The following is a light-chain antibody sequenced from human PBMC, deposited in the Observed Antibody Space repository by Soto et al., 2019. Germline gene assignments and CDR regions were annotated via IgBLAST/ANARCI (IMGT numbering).Light chain of an antibody. CDR3: QHYNNWPPWT. V-gene: IGKV3-15*01. Sequence: EIVMTQSPATLSVSPGERATLSCRVSQSVSSNLAWYQQKPGQAPRLLIYGASTRATGIPARFSGGGSGTEFTLSISILQSEVFAVYYCQHYNNWPPWTFGQGTKVEIK. CDR2: GAS. CDR1: QSVSSN. J-gene: IGKJ1*01.